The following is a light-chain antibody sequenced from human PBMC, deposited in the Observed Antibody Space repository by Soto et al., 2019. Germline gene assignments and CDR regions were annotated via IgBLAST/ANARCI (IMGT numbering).Light chain of an antibody. CDR2: DAS. CDR1: QSVGSS. Sequence: EIVLTQSPDTLSLSPGERATLSCRASQSVGSSLAWYQQKPGQAPRLLIYDASKRATGIPARISGSGSGTDFTLTISSLEPDDFAVYYCQQRSNWPPEFTFGPGTKVDIK. J-gene: IGKJ3*01. CDR3: QQRSNWPPEFT. V-gene: IGKV3-11*01.